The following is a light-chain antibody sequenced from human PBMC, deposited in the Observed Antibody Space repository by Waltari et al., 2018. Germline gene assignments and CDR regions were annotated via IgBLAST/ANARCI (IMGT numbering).Light chain of an antibody. V-gene: IGKV1-8*01. CDR1: QGISNY. CDR2: DAS. J-gene: IGKJ3*01. CDR3: QQYYGYPRT. Sequence: AIQITQSPSSLSASTGDKVTITCRASQGISNYLARYQQKPGKAPTLLIYDASTLQRGVPARFSGSGSGTDFTLTISCLQSEDFATFDCQQYYGYPRTFGPGTKVDVK.